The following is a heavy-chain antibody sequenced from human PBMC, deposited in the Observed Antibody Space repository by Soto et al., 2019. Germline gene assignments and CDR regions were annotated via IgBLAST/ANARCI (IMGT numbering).Heavy chain of an antibody. CDR3: ARRLLTAYDAFDI. D-gene: IGHD2-21*02. J-gene: IGHJ3*02. CDR1: GYSFTSYW. Sequence: PGESLKTSCKGSGYSFTSYWIGWVRQMPGKGLEWMGIIYPGDSDTRYSPSFQGQVTISADKSISTAYLQWSSLKASDTAMYYCARRLLTAYDAFDIWGQGTMVTVSS. V-gene: IGHV5-51*01. CDR2: IYPGDSDT.